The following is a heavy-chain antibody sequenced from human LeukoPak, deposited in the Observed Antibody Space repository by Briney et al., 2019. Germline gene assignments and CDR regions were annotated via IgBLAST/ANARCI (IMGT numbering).Heavy chain of an antibody. CDR1: GFTFSSSA. CDR3: AKDRGLAVAGTTPLDY. D-gene: IGHD6-19*01. Sequence: PGGSLRLSCAASGFTFSSSAMSWVRQAPGKGLEWVSAISNNGGYTYYADSVKGRFTISRDNSENTLYLQMNSLRAEDTAVYYCAKDRGLAVAGTTPLDYWGQGTLVTVSS. J-gene: IGHJ4*02. V-gene: IGHV3-23*01. CDR2: ISNNGGYT.